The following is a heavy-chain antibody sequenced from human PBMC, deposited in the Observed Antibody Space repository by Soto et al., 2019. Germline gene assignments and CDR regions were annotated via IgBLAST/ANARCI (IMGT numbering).Heavy chain of an antibody. J-gene: IGHJ5*02. D-gene: IGHD6-6*01. CDR2: IYYSGST. CDR3: ARVTAARPTNWFDP. Sequence: SETLSLTCTVSGGSIRSYYWSWIRLPPGRGLEWIGYIYYSGSTNYNPSLKSRVTISVDTSKNQFSLKLSSVTAADTAVYYCARVTAARPTNWFDPWGQGTLVTVSS. V-gene: IGHV4-59*01. CDR1: GGSIRSYY.